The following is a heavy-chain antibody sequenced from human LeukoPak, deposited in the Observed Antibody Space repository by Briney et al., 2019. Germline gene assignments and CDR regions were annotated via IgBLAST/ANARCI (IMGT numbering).Heavy chain of an antibody. CDR2: TSSDGSIK. Sequence: TGGSLRLSCAASGFAISNYAMHWVRQSPGKRLEWVAVTSSDGSIKLYEDSVKGRFTISADISKDLLYLQMDSLRADDTAIYYCARDPIGGPPDYFDTWGQGTLVIVSS. V-gene: IGHV3-30*04. CDR1: GFAISNYA. CDR3: ARDPIGGPPDYFDT. D-gene: IGHD3-10*01. J-gene: IGHJ4*02.